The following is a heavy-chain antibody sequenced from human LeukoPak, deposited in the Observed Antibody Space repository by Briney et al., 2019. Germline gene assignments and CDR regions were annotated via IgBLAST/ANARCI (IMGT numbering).Heavy chain of an antibody. J-gene: IGHJ4*02. CDR2: IIPIFGTA. CDR1: GGTFSSYA. D-gene: IGHD3-22*01. CDR3: ARGYYYDTVRGVYDSSGYYDY. Sequence: SVKVSCKASGGTFSSYAISWVRQAPGQGLEWMGGIIPIFGTANYAQKFQGRVTITADESTSTAYMELSSLRSEDTAVYYCARGYYYDTVRGVYDSSGYYDYWGQGTLVTVSS. V-gene: IGHV1-69*13.